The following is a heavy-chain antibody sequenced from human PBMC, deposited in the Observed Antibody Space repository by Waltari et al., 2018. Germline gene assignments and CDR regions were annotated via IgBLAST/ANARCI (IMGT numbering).Heavy chain of an antibody. Sequence: EVQLVETGGGLIQPGGSLRLSCAASGFTVSSNYMSWVRQAPGKGLEWVSVIYSGGSTYYADAVKGRFTISRDNSKNTLYLQMNSLRAEDTAVYYCASRRGVGYYYYMDVWGKGTTVIVSS. D-gene: IGHD3-10*01. J-gene: IGHJ6*03. V-gene: IGHV3-53*02. CDR3: ASRRGVGYYYYMDV. CDR1: GFTVSSNY. CDR2: IYSGGST.